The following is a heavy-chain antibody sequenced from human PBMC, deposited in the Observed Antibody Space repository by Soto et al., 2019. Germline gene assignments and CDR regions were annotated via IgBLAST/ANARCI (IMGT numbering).Heavy chain of an antibody. CDR2: IHGGGNSA. J-gene: IGHJ4*02. V-gene: IGHV3-23*01. CDR3: AKKRGRVTTSWHFYY. D-gene: IGHD4-17*01. Sequence: EVQLLESGGDLVQPGRSLRLSCAASGFTFSGYAMSWVRKAPGKGLEWVSVIHGGGNSAYYADSVKGRFTISRDNSKNTLYLQLSSLRGEDTAVYYCAKKRGRVTTSWHFYYWCQGTLVTVSS. CDR1: GFTFSGYA.